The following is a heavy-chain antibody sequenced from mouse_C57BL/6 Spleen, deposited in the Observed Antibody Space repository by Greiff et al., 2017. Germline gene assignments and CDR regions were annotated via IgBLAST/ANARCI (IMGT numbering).Heavy chain of an antibody. CDR1: GYSITSGYY. V-gene: IGHV3-6*01. D-gene: IGHD2-4*01. CDR3: ARDDYDGGFDY. CDR2: ISYDGSN. Sequence: EVQLQESGPGLVKPSQSLSLTCSVTGYSITSGYYWNWIRQFPGNKLEWMGYISYDGSNNYNPSLKNRISITRDTSKNQFFLKLNSVTTEDTATYYCARDDYDGGFDYWGQGTTLTVSS. J-gene: IGHJ2*01.